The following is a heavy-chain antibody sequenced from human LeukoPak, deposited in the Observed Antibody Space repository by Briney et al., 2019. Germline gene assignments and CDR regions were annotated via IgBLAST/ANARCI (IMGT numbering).Heavy chain of an antibody. CDR1: GYSFTSYW. CDR3: ARSYCSGGSYYSVASVLPV. CDR2: IYPGDSDT. V-gene: IGHV5-51*01. J-gene: IGHJ4*02. D-gene: IGHD2-15*01. Sequence: GESLKISCKGSGYSFTSYWIGWVRQMPGKGLEWMGIIYPGDSDTRYSPSFQGQVTISADQSISTAYLQWSSLKASDSAMYYCARSYCSGGSYYSVASVLPVWVQGTLVTVSS.